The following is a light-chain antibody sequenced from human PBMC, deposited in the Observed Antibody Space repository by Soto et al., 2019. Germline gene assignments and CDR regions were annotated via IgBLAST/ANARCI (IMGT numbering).Light chain of an antibody. CDR2: DVS. J-gene: IGLJ1*01. CDR1: SSDVGGYNY. Sequence: QSVLTQPASVSGSPGQSIAISCTGTSSDVGGYNYVSWYQQHPGKAPKLMVYDVSNRPSGVSNRFSGSKSGNTASLTISGLQAEDEADYYCSSRTSSSTYVFGTGTKVTVL. CDR3: SSRTSSSTYV. V-gene: IGLV2-14*01.